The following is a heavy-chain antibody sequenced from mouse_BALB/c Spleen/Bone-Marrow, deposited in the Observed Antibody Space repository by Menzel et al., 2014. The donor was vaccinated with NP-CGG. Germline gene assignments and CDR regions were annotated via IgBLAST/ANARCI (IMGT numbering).Heavy chain of an antibody. D-gene: IGHD2-1*01. CDR2: ISNLAYSI. CDR3: ATIYYGNSYAMDY. V-gene: IGHV5-15*02. J-gene: IGHJ4*01. Sequence: EVKLVESGGGLVQPGGSRKLSCAASGFTFSDYGMAWVRQAPGKGPEWVAFISNLAYSIYYADTVTGRFTISRENAKNTLYLEMSSLRCEDTAMYYCATIYYGNSYAMDYWGQGTSVTVSS. CDR1: GFTFSDYG.